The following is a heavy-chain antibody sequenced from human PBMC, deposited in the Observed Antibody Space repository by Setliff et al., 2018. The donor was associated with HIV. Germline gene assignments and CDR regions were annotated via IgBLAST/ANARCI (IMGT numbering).Heavy chain of an antibody. CDR1: GGSITSHY. CDR3: ARDHYGDVWGTYRPDAFDV. CDR2: MYNSGST. D-gene: IGHD3-16*02. Sequence: SETLSLTCTVSGGSITSHYWSWIRQPPGKGLEWIGYMYNSGSTNYNPSLKSRVTISVDTSKNQFSLKLSSVTAADMALYYCARDHYGDVWGTYRPDAFDVWGQGTMVTVSS. J-gene: IGHJ3*01. V-gene: IGHV4-59*11.